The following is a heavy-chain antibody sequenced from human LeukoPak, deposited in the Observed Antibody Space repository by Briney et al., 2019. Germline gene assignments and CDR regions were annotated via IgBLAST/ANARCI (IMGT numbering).Heavy chain of an antibody. Sequence: GGSLRLSCAASGFTFSNYAMSWVRQAPGKGLEWVSGISGTSGYTYYADSVKGRFTISRDNSKNTLYLQMNSLRAEDTAVYYCAKPSSGWSNFHSWGQGTLVTVSS. CDR3: AKPSSGWSNFHS. CDR2: ISGTSGYT. D-gene: IGHD6-19*01. J-gene: IGHJ4*02. CDR1: GFTFSNYA. V-gene: IGHV3-23*01.